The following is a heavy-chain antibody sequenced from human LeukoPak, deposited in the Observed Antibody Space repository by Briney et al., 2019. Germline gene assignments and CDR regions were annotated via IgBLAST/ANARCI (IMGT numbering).Heavy chain of an antibody. V-gene: IGHV4-39*01. Sequence: SETLSLTCTVSGCSISSSSYYWGWIRQPPGKGLEWIGSIYYSGSTYYNPSLKSRVTISVDTSKNQFSLKLSSVTAADTAVYYCARHLYSSGWQYAFDIWGQGTMVTVSS. CDR2: IYYSGST. D-gene: IGHD6-19*01. CDR1: GCSISSSSYY. J-gene: IGHJ3*02. CDR3: ARHLYSSGWQYAFDI.